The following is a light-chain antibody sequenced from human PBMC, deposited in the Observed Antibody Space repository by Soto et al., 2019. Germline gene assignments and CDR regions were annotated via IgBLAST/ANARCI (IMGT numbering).Light chain of an antibody. V-gene: IGKV4-1*01. CDR2: WAS. CDR1: QSVLYSSNNKNY. CDR3: QHYYTTPPA. J-gene: IGKJ2*01. Sequence: DIVMTQSPDSLAVSLGERATINCKSSQSVLYSSNNKNYLAWYQQKPGQPPKLLIYWASTRESGVPDRFSGSGSGTDFTLTISTLQAEDVAVYYCQHYYTTPPAFGRGTKLEIK.